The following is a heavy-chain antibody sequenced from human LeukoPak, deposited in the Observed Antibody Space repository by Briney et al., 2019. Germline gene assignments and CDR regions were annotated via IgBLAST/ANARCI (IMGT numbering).Heavy chain of an antibody. Sequence: SETLSLTCGVYGGSLSGYYWSWIRQPPEKGLEWIGEINHSGSTNYNPSLKSRVTISADTSKNQFSLKLSSVTAADTAVYYCARVRRELLDYSFDYWGQGTLVTVSS. V-gene: IGHV4-34*01. CDR1: GGSLSGYY. CDR3: ARVRRELLDYSFDY. J-gene: IGHJ4*02. CDR2: INHSGST. D-gene: IGHD1-7*01.